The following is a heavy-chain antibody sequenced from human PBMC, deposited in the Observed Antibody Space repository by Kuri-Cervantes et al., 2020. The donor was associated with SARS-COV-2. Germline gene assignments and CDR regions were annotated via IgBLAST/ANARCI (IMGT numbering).Heavy chain of an antibody. CDR2: ISAYNGNT. CDR3: ARSGSAPYYYYGMDV. CDR1: GYTFINFD. D-gene: IGHD3-10*01. V-gene: IGHV1-18*01. J-gene: IGHJ6*02. Sequence: ASVKVSCKASGYTFINFDLNWVQQAPGQGLEWMGRISAYNGNTNYAQKFQGRVTMTTDTSTSTAYMDLRSLRPDDTAVYYCARSGSAPYYYYGMDVWGQGTTVTVSS.